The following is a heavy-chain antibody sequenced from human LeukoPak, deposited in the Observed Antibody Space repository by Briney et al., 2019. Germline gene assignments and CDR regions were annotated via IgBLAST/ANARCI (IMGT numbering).Heavy chain of an antibody. CDR1: GYTFTTYD. D-gene: IGHD1-14*01. Sequence: GASVKVSCKASGYTFTTYDINWVRQATGQGLEWMGWMNPNSGNTGYAQKFQGRVTMTRNTSISTAYMELSSLRSEDTAVYYCTKGRTGSRQFDYWGQGTLVTVPS. CDR2: MNPNSGNT. V-gene: IGHV1-8*01. J-gene: IGHJ4*02. CDR3: TKGRTGSRQFDY.